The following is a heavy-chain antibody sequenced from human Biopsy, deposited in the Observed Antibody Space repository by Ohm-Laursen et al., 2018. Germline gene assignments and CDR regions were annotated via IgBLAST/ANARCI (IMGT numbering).Heavy chain of an antibody. Sequence: SETLSLTCAVSGDSINSSYWSWIRQAPGKGLEWIGFISNSGNTNYNPSLKSRVTISADTSKNQFSLKLGSVTVADTAVFYCARRGSGGRSIDYWGQGSLVTVSS. J-gene: IGHJ4*02. CDR1: GDSINSSY. D-gene: IGHD2-15*01. CDR2: ISNSGNT. CDR3: ARRGSGGRSIDY. V-gene: IGHV4-59*08.